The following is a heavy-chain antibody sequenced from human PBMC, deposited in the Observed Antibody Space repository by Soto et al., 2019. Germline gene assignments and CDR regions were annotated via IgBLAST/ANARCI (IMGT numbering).Heavy chain of an antibody. Sequence: GGSLRLSCAASGFTFSSYAMSWVRQAPGKGLEWVSAISGSGGSTYYADSVKGRFTISRDNSKNTLYLQMNSLRAEDTAVYYCAKHYFDSSGYYQYFDYWGQGTLVTVSS. J-gene: IGHJ4*02. CDR3: AKHYFDSSGYYQYFDY. CDR1: GFTFSSYA. CDR2: ISGSGGST. D-gene: IGHD3-22*01. V-gene: IGHV3-23*01.